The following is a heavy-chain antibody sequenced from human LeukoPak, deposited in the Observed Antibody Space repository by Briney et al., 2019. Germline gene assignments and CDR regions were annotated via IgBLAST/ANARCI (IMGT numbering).Heavy chain of an antibody. V-gene: IGHV1-18*01. D-gene: IGHD3-10*01. Sequence: VASMKVSCKASGYTFTNYGIPWVRQVPGQGLEWLGWISAYNGNANYAQNLQDRVTLTSDTSTSTAYMELRSLRSDDTGIYYCARTPKRFGELYQPGDSWGQGTLLTVSS. CDR3: ARTPKRFGELYQPGDS. CDR2: ISAYNGNA. J-gene: IGHJ4*02. CDR1: GYTFTNYG.